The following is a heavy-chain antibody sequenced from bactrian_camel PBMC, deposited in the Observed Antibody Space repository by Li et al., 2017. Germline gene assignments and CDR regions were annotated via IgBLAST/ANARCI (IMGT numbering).Heavy chain of an antibody. CDR3: AADQAAPFDAGDDVCY. J-gene: IGHJ4*01. CDR2: IDNDGST. D-gene: IGHD3*01. CDR1: GYVDDIMC. V-gene: IGHV3S53*01. Sequence: VQLVESGGDSVQAGGSLRLSCVASGYVDDIMCMAWFRQEPGTGREGVAAIDNDGSTNYEDSVKGRFTISLDNAKNKMYLQMNSLKPEDTAVYYCAADQAAPFDAGDDVCYWGQGTQVTVS.